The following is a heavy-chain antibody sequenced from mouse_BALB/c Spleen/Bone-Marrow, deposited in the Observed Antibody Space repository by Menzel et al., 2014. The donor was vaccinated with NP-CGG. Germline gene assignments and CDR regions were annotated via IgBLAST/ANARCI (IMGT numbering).Heavy chain of an antibody. CDR3: ARRDHFDY. V-gene: IGHV1-4*01. CDR2: INPSSGYT. J-gene: IGHJ2*01. Sequence: QVHVKQSGAELARPGASVKMSCKASGYTFTSYTMHWVKQRPGQGLEWIGYINPSSGYTNYNQKFKDKATLTADKSSSTAHMQLSSLASEDSAVYYCARRDHFDYWGQGPTLTVSS. CDR1: GYTFTSYT.